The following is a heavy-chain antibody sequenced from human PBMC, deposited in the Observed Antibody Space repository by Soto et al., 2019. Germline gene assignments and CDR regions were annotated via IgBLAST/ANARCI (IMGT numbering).Heavy chain of an antibody. D-gene: IGHD3-22*01. CDR3: ARGGRHDDSSGYGSFGY. CDR2: TYYSGNT. Sequence: SETLSLTCTVSGGSVSSGPYYWIWIRQPPGKGLEWIGYTYYSGNTNYNPTLKSRGTLSVDTSKNQFSLKLSSVTAADTAVYYGARGGRHDDSSGYGSFGYWGQGTLVTVSS. J-gene: IGHJ4*02. CDR1: GGSVSSGPYY. V-gene: IGHV4-61*01.